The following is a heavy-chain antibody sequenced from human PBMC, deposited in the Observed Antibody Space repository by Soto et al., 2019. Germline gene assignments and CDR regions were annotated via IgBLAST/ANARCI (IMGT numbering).Heavy chain of an antibody. Sequence: TLPLTCTVSGGSISSGGYYWSLIRQHPGKGLEWIGYIYYSGSTYYNPSLKSRVTISVDTSKNQFSLKLSYVTAADTAVYYCSRAYRDRVATYYYYMDVWGKGTTVTVSS. D-gene: IGHD5-12*01. CDR1: GGSISSGGYY. CDR2: IYYSGST. V-gene: IGHV4-31*03. CDR3: SRAYRDRVATYYYYMDV. J-gene: IGHJ6*03.